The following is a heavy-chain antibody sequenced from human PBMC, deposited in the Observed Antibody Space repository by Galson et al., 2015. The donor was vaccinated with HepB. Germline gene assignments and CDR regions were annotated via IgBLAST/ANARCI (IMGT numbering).Heavy chain of an antibody. J-gene: IGHJ6*02. V-gene: IGHV3-9*01. Sequence: SLRLSCAASGLTFDDYAMHWVRQAPGKGLEWVSGISWNSGSIGYADSVKGRFTISRDNAKNSLYLQMNSLRAEDTALYYCAKDRGYCSGGSCYLWYYYYGMDVWGQGTTVTVSS. D-gene: IGHD2-15*01. CDR3: AKDRGYCSGGSCYLWYYYYGMDV. CDR1: GLTFDDYA. CDR2: ISWNSGSI.